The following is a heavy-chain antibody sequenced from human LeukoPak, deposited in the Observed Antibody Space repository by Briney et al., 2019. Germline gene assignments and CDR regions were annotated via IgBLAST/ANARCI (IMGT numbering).Heavy chain of an antibody. CDR3: AYTAMVPKLYSSGWTPPISYYYGMDV. CDR2: INPSGGST. CDR1: GYTFTSYY. V-gene: IGHV1-46*01. J-gene: IGHJ6*02. D-gene: IGHD6-19*01. Sequence: GASVKVSCKASGYTFTSYYMHWVRQAPGQGLEWMGIINPSGGSTSYAQKFQGRVTMTRDTSTSTVYMELSSLRSEDTAVYYCAYTAMVPKLYSSGWTPPISYYYGMDVWGQGTTVTVSS.